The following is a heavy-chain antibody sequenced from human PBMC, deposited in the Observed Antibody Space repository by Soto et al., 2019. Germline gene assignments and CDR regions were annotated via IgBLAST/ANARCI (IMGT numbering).Heavy chain of an antibody. CDR1: GYNFNTYW. Sequence: GESLKISCKGSGYNFNTYWIGWVRQMPGKGLEWMGIIYPADSDTRYSPSFQGQVTISADKSISTAYLQWSSLKASDTAIYYCARTGDWSDRGWLDPWGQGTLVTVSS. CDR3: ARTGDWSDRGWLDP. J-gene: IGHJ5*02. V-gene: IGHV5-51*01. D-gene: IGHD2-21*02. CDR2: IYPADSDT.